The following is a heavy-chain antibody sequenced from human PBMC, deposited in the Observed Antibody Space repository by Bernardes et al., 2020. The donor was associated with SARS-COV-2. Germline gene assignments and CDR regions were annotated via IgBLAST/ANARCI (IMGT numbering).Heavy chain of an antibody. J-gene: IGHJ4*02. CDR2: ISYDGSNK. V-gene: IGHV3-30-3*01. CDR3: AACGGDCYPPRFDY. D-gene: IGHD2-21*02. Sequence: GGSLSPSCAASGFTFSSYAMHWVRTAPGKGLEWVAVISYDGSNKYYADSVKGRFTISRDNSKNTLYLQMNSLRAEDTAVYYCAACGGDCYPPRFDYWGQGTLVTVSS. CDR1: GFTFSSYA.